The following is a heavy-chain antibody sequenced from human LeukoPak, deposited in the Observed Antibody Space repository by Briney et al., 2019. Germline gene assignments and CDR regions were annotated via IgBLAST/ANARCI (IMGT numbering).Heavy chain of an antibody. J-gene: IGHJ2*01. CDR2: IRSKANSYAT. Sequence: SGGSLRLSCAASGFTFSGSAMHWVRQASGKGLEWVGRIRSKANSYATAYAASVKDRFTISRDDSKNTAYLQMNSLKTEDTAVYHCTRPGDCSGGSCYWYTDLWGRGTLVTVSS. CDR3: TRPGDCSGGSCYWYTDL. CDR1: GFTFSGSA. D-gene: IGHD2-15*01. V-gene: IGHV3-73*01.